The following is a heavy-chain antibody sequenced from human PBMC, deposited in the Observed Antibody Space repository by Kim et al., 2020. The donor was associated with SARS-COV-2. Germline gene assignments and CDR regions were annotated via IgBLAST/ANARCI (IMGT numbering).Heavy chain of an antibody. V-gene: IGHV3-53*01. J-gene: IGHJ6*02. CDR1: GFTVSSNY. CDR3: ASSSSSWHYYGMDV. Sequence: GGSLRLSCAASGFTVSSNYMSWVRQAPGKGLEWVSVIYSGGSTYYADSVKGRFTISRDNSKNTLYLQMNSLRAEDTAVYYCASSSSSWHYYGMDVWGQGTTVTVSS. CDR2: IYSGGST. D-gene: IGHD6-13*01.